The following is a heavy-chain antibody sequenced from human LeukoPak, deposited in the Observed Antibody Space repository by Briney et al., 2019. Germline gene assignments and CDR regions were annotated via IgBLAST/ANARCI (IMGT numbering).Heavy chain of an antibody. CDR2: ISAYNGNT. CDR3: ARVPYYYDSSGSPYNWFDP. J-gene: IGHJ5*02. CDR1: GYTFTSYG. V-gene: IGHV1-18*01. Sequence: ASVKVSCKASGYTFTSYGISWVRQAPGQGLEWMGWISAYNGNTNYAQKLQGRVTMTTDTSTSTAYMELRSLRSDDTAVYYCARVPYYYDSSGSPYNWFDPWGQGTLVTVSS. D-gene: IGHD3-22*01.